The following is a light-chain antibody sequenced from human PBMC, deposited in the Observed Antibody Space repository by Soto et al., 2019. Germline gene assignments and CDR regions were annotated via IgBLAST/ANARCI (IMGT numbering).Light chain of an antibody. Sequence: QSALTQPPSASGSPGQSVTISCTGTSSDVGGYNYVSWYQQHPGKAPKLMIYEVNKRPSGVPDRFSGSKSGNTASLTVSGLQAEDEADYYCSSYGGRNNLVFGGGTQLTVL. CDR2: EVN. CDR3: SSYGGRNNLV. CDR1: SSDVGGYNY. J-gene: IGLJ2*01. V-gene: IGLV2-8*01.